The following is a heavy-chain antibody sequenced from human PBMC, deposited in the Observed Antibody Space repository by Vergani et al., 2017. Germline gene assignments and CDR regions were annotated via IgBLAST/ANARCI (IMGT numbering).Heavy chain of an antibody. V-gene: IGHV4-30-4*01. D-gene: IGHD3-16*02. Sequence: QVQLQESGPGLVKPSQTLSLTCSVSGDSISSGVYYWNCIRQHPGKGPEWIGYIFPSGNSDYNPSLKNRVSISLDKSKNQFSLWVNSVTAADTAVYFCARASLRALVGYYYYMDVWGKGTTVVVSS. J-gene: IGHJ6*03. CDR1: GDSISSGVYY. CDR2: IFPSGNS. CDR3: ARASLRALVGYYYYMDV.